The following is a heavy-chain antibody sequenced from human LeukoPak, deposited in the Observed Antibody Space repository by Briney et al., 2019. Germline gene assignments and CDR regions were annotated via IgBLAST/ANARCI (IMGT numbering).Heavy chain of an antibody. Sequence: GGSMRLSCVASGFTFNSYAMSWVRQAPGKGLELVSSISGGNHMYYADSLKGRFTISRDNAKNSLSLQMNSLRGEDTAVYYCAREDCSEVRCYGAPDAWGQGARVTVSS. CDR1: GFTFNSYA. CDR3: AREDCSEVRCYGAPDA. V-gene: IGHV3-69-1*02. D-gene: IGHD2-15*01. CDR2: ISGGNHM. J-gene: IGHJ5*02.